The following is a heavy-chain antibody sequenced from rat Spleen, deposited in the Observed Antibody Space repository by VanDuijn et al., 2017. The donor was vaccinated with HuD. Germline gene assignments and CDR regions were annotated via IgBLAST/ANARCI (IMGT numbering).Heavy chain of an antibody. J-gene: IGHJ2*01. CDR1: GFTFSNYD. CDR3: ARRHYGYTDYFDY. Sequence: EVQLVESDGGLVQPGRSLKLSCAASGFTFSNYDMAWVRQAPTKGLEWVASISYDGSSTYYRDSVKGRFTISRDNAKSTLSLQMDSLRSEDTATYYCARRHYGYTDYFDYWGQGVMVTVSS. CDR2: ISYDGSST. V-gene: IGHV5-29*01. D-gene: IGHD1-9*01.